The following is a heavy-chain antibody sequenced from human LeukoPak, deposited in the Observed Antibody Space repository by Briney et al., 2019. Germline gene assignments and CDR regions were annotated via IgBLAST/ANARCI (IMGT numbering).Heavy chain of an antibody. CDR2: IYSGGST. CDR3: ARDRGGAFDI. Sequence: PGGSLRLSCAASGFTVSSDYMSWVRQAPGKELEWVSVIYSGGSTYYADSVKGRFTISRDNSKNTLYLQMNSLRAEDTAVYYCARDRGGAFDIWGQGAMVTVSS. J-gene: IGHJ3*02. D-gene: IGHD3-10*01. V-gene: IGHV3-66*01. CDR1: GFTVSSDY.